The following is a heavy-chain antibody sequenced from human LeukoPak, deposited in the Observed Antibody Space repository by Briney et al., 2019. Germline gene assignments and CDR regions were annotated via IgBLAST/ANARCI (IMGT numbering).Heavy chain of an antibody. CDR1: GGTFSSYA. CDR2: IIPIFGTA. J-gene: IGHJ5*02. V-gene: IGHV1-69*05. Sequence: ASVKVSCKASGGTFSSYAISWVRQAPGQGLEWMGGIIPIFGTANYAQKFRGRVTITTDESTSTAYMELSSLRSEDTAVYYCARETYYYDSSGYSINRFDPWGQGTLVTVSS. D-gene: IGHD3-22*01. CDR3: ARETYYYDSSGYSINRFDP.